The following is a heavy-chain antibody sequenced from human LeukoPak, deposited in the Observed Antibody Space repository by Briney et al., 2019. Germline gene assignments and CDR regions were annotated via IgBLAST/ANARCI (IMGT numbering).Heavy chain of an antibody. CDR1: GESFSGFY. Sequence: SQTLSLTCGVYGESFSGFYWSWIRQTPGKGLQWIGEINHSGDINYNPSLESRVTISVDTSKRQFSLRLSSVTAADTAVYYCARRDFALFGVITSFDSWGQGTRVTISS. V-gene: IGHV4-34*01. CDR3: ARRDFALFGVITSFDS. D-gene: IGHD3-3*01. J-gene: IGHJ4*02. CDR2: INHSGDI.